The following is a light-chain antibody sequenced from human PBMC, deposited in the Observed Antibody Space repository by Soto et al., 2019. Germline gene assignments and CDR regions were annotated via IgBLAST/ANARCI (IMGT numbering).Light chain of an antibody. J-gene: IGKJ4*01. CDR2: AAS. CDR3: QQVNSFPPS. CDR1: QGVSIW. V-gene: IGKV1-12*01. Sequence: DIQMTQSPSSVSASVGDRVTITCRASQGVSIWLAWYQQKPGKAPNLLIYAASNLQRGVPSRFGVSGSGTYFTLTISSLQPEDVATYYCQQVNSFPPSFGGGTKVEIK.